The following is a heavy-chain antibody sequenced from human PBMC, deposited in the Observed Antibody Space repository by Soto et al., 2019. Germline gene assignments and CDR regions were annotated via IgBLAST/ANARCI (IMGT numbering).Heavy chain of an antibody. CDR3: AREVIPSYFDY. CDR1: GGSISSGDYY. Sequence: SETLSLTCTVSGGSISSGDYYWRWIRQPPGKGLEWIGYIYYSGSTYYNPSLKSRVTISVDTSKNQFSLKLSSVTAADTAVYYCAREVIPSYFDYWGQGTLVTSPQ. J-gene: IGHJ4*02. CDR2: IYYSGST. V-gene: IGHV4-30-4*01.